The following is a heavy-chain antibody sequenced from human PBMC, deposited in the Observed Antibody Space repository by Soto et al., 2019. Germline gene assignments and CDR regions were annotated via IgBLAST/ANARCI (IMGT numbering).Heavy chain of an antibody. V-gene: IGHV3-23*01. CDR1: GFTFSSYA. D-gene: IGHD5-18*01. Sequence: GGSLRLSCAASGFTFSSYAMSWVRQAPGKGLEWVSAISGSGGSTYYADSVKGRFTISRDNSKNTLYLQMNSLRAEDTAVYYCAKDLIQLWLFGNFDYWGQGTLVTVSS. J-gene: IGHJ4*02. CDR3: AKDLIQLWLFGNFDY. CDR2: ISGSGGST.